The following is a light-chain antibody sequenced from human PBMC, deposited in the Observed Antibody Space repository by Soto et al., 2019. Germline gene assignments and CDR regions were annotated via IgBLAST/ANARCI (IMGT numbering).Light chain of an antibody. Sequence: DIQMTQSPSTLSASVGDRVTITCRASQNRYIWLAWYQQKPGKAPKMLIYGASSLESGVPSRFSGSGSGTEFTLSINSLQPDDFATYYCQQFSEYSRTFGQGTKVEFK. CDR1: QNRYIW. V-gene: IGKV1-5*03. CDR3: QQFSEYSRT. J-gene: IGKJ1*01. CDR2: GAS.